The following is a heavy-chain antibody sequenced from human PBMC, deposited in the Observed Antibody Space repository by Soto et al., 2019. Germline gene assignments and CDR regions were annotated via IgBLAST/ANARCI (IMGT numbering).Heavy chain of an antibody. CDR1: GFTFGNYA. D-gene: IGHD7-27*01. J-gene: IGHJ4*02. CDR3: AKKSLGSIIFLALYYFDY. CDR2: ISGGGDAT. Sequence: EVQLLESGGGLVQPGGSLRLSCAASGFTFGNYAFSWVRQAPGKGLEWVSVISGGGDATDYPDSVKGRFTTSRDNSKNTVYLQMPSLTAEDTAVYYCAKKSLGSIIFLALYYFDYWRQGTLVTVS. V-gene: IGHV3-23*01.